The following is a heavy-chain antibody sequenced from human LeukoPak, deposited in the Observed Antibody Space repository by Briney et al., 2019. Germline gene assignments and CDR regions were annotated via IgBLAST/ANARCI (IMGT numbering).Heavy chain of an antibody. CDR1: GRSISSYY. V-gene: IGHV4-59*01. CDR3: ATPSGVRGLYGMDV. J-gene: IGHJ6*04. Sequence: SETLSLTCTVSGRSISSYYWSWIRQPPGKGLEWIGYIYYSGSTNYNASLKSRVTISVDTSKNQFSLKLSSVTAADTAVYYCATPSGVRGLYGMDVCGKGNTVTVSS. CDR2: IYYSGST. D-gene: IGHD3-10*01.